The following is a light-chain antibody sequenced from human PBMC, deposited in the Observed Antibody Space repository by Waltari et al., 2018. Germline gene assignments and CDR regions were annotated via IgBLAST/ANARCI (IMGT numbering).Light chain of an antibody. CDR2: DVS. CDR1: SSDVGGYNY. V-gene: IGLV2-14*01. Sequence: QSALTQPASVSGSPGQSITISCTGTSSDVGGYNYVSWYQQHPDKAPKLMIYDVSKRPSGVSNRFSGSKSGNTASLTISGLQAEDEADYYCSSYTSSSTFGVFGTGTKVTVL. CDR3: SSYTSSSTFGV. J-gene: IGLJ1*01.